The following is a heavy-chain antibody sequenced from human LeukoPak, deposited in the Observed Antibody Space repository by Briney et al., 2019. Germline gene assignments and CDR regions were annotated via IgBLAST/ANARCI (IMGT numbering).Heavy chain of an antibody. J-gene: IGHJ3*02. CDR1: GFTFSTYN. CDR3: AREDAFDI. Sequence: PGGSLRLSCAASGFTFSTYNMNWVRQAPGKGLEWVSSITSSSSYIYYADSVKGRFTISRDNAKNSLYLQMNSLRAEDTAVYYCAREDAFDIWGRGTMVTVSS. V-gene: IGHV3-21*01. CDR2: ITSSSSYI.